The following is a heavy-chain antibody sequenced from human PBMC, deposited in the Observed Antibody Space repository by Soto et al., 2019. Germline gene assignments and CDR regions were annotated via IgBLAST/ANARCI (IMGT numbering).Heavy chain of an antibody. D-gene: IGHD2-2*03. CDR2: VIPMYGTP. V-gene: IGHV1-69*13. J-gene: IGHJ4*02. CDR3: GGGGGYCTSTSCFDY. Sequence: SVKVSCKASGGSFSSSAVNWVRQAPGQGLAWMGGVIPMYGTPNYAQKFQGRGSITADESTSTVYLELSSLKSEDTAVYYCGGGGGYCTSTSCFDYWGQGTLVTVSS. CDR1: GGSFSSSA.